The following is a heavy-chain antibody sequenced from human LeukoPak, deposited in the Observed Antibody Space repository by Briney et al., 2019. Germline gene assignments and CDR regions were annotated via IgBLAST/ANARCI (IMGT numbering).Heavy chain of an antibody. V-gene: IGHV3-21*01. J-gene: IGHJ2*01. Sequence: PGGSLRLSCAASGFTFSSYSMNWVRQAPGKGLEWVSSISSSSSYIYYADPVKGRFTISRDNAKNSLYLQMNSLRAGDTAVYYCARDLSSGYFDLWGRGTLVTVSS. CDR1: GFTFSSYS. CDR2: ISSSSSYI. D-gene: IGHD2/OR15-2a*01. CDR3: ARDLSSGYFDL.